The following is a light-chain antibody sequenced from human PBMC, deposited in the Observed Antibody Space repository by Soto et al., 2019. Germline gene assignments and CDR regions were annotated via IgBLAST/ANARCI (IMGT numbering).Light chain of an antibody. Sequence: EIVMTQSPATLSVSPGERATLSCRASQSVSSNLAWYQQKPGQAPRLLIYGASSRATGIADRFSGSGSGTDFTLTISSLEPEDFAIYYCQQRQYWPPITFGQGTRLEIK. V-gene: IGKV3D-15*01. CDR1: QSVSSN. CDR3: QQRQYWPPIT. J-gene: IGKJ5*01. CDR2: GAS.